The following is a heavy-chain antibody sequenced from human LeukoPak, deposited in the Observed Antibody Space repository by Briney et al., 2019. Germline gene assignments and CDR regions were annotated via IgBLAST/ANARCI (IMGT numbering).Heavy chain of an antibody. J-gene: IGHJ4*02. D-gene: IGHD4/OR15-4a*01. CDR2: IKARTNGGTA. CDR3: ARRAGAYSHPYDY. V-gene: IGHV3-15*01. CDR1: GFTFSNAW. Sequence: GGSLRLSCAASGFTFSNAWMSWVRRAPGKGLEWVGRIKARTNGGTADYSPPVNGRFTISRDDSKNTLYLQMNSLRAEDTAVYYCARRAGAYSHPYDYWGQGALVTVSS.